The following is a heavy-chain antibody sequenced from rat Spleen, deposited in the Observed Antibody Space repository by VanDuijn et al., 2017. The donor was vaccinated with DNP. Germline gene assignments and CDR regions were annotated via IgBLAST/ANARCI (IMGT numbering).Heavy chain of an antibody. CDR3: ARFITTVGRDY. Sequence: QVQLKESGPDLVQPSQTLSLTCTVSGFSLTNYHVHWVRQPPGKGLEWIAAMSSGGSTYYTSALKSRLSISRDTSKSQVFLKMNSLQTEDTAMYFCARFITTVGRDYWGQGVMVTVSS. CDR2: MSSGGST. J-gene: IGHJ2*01. CDR1: GFSLTNYH. V-gene: IGHV2S12*01. D-gene: IGHD1-1*01.